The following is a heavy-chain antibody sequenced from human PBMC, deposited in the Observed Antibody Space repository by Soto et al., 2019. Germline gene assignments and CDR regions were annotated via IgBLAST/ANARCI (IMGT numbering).Heavy chain of an antibody. CDR2: ISGYNGDT. V-gene: IGHV1-18*01. CDR3: AKNGQPPYYYYGLDV. J-gene: IGHJ6*02. D-gene: IGHD2-8*01. CDR1: GGTFSSYT. Sequence: VKVSCKASGGTFSSYTISWVRQAPGQGLEWMGWISGYNGDTNYAQKFQGRVSMTIDTSTTTAYMELRSLTSDDTAVYYCAKNGQPPYYYYGLDVWGQGTKVTVSS.